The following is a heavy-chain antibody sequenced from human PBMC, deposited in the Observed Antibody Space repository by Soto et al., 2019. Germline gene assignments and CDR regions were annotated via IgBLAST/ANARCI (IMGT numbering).Heavy chain of an antibody. Sequence: QVQLVQSGAEVKKPGSSVKVSCKASGGTFSSYAISWVRQAPGQGLEWMGGIIPIFGTANYAQKFQGRVTITADESTSTAYMELSSLRSEDTAVYYCARASGGIEVAGTETIDAFDIWGQGTMVTVSS. D-gene: IGHD6-19*01. CDR2: IIPIFGTA. CDR1: GGTFSSYA. CDR3: ARASGGIEVAGTETIDAFDI. V-gene: IGHV1-69*01. J-gene: IGHJ3*02.